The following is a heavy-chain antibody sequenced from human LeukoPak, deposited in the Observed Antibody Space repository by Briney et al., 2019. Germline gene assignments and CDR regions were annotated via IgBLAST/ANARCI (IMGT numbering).Heavy chain of an antibody. Sequence: GGSLRLSCAASGFTFSSYWMHWVRQAPGKGLVWVSRINSDGSSTSYADSVKGRFTISRDNAKNTLYLQMNSLRAEDTAVYYCARNRPGYYGMDVWGQGTTVTVSS. V-gene: IGHV3-74*01. J-gene: IGHJ6*02. CDR1: GFTFSSYW. D-gene: IGHD1-14*01. CDR3: ARNRPGYYGMDV. CDR2: INSDGSST.